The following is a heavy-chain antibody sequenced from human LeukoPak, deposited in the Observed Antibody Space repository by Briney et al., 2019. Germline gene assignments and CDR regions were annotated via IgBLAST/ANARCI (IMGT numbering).Heavy chain of an antibody. CDR1: GGTFSSYA. Sequence: SVKVACKASGGTFSSYAISWVRQAPGQGLEWMGGIIPIFGTANYAQKFQGRVTITTDDSTSTVYMEVSSLRSEDTAVYYCARGATGTTFYHRLDPWGQGTLVTVSS. J-gene: IGHJ5*02. V-gene: IGHV1-69*05. D-gene: IGHD1-7*01. CDR3: ARGATGTTFYHRLDP. CDR2: IIPIFGTA.